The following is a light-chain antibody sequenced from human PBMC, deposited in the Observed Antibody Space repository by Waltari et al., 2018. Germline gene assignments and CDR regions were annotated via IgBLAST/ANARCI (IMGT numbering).Light chain of an antibody. CDR1: SSNIGRTR. V-gene: IGLV1-44*01. Sequence: QSVLTQPPSASGPPGQRVSFSCSGTSSNIGRTRVNWYQHLPGTAPKLPIHTNNXXXXXXXXXXXGXXXGTSASLAISGLRSEDEADYFCAAWDDSLDVWVFGGGTKLTVL. CDR2: TNN. J-gene: IGLJ3*02. CDR3: AAWDDSLDVWV.